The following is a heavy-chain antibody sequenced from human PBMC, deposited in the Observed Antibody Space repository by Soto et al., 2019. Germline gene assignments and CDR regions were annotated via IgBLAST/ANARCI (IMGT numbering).Heavy chain of an antibody. CDR3: ARVEVRGVTYYYYYGMAV. Sequence: QVQLVESGGGLVKPGGSLRLSCAASGFTFSDYYMSWIRQAPGKGLEWVSYISSSGSTIYYADSVKGRFTISRDNAKKSLYLQMSSLRAYDTAVYYCARVEVRGVTYYYYYGMAVWGQGTTVTVSS. J-gene: IGHJ6*02. V-gene: IGHV3-11*04. CDR1: GFTFSDYY. D-gene: IGHD3-10*01. CDR2: ISSSGSTI.